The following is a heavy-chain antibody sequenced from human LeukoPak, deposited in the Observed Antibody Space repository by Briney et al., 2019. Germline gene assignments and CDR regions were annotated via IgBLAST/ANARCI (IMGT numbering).Heavy chain of an antibody. J-gene: IGHJ4*02. CDR2: INPNSGGT. D-gene: IGHD3-22*01. CDR3: ARIDYYYDSSDY. V-gene: IGHV1-2*02. CDR1: GYTFTGYY. Sequence: ASVKVSCKASGYTFTGYYMHWVRQAPGQGLEWMGWINPNSGGTNYAQKLQGRVTMTRDTSISTAYMELSRLRSDDTAVYYCARIDYYYDSSDYWGQGTLVTVSS.